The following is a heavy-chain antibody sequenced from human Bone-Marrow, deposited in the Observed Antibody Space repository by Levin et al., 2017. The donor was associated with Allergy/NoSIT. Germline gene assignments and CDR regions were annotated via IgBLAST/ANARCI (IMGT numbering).Heavy chain of an antibody. Sequence: SETLSLTCSVSGYSISRGYYWGWIRQAPGKGLEWIGNIFHFGRTNYNPSLNSRATISVDTSKNQFSLRLTSVTASDTAMYYCMRHGPGASGLDPSDWWGHGTLVTVSS. D-gene: IGHD6-19*01. J-gene: IGHJ5*01. CDR3: MRHGPGASGLDPSDW. CDR1: GYSISRGYY. V-gene: IGHV4-38-2*02. CDR2: IFHFGRT.